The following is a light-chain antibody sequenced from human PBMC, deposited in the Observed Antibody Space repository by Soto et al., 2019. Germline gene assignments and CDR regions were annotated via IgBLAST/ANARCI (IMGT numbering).Light chain of an antibody. J-gene: IGKJ1*01. CDR1: QSVSSY. V-gene: IGKV3-11*01. CDR2: DAS. Sequence: EIVLTQSPATLSLSPGERATLSCRSSQSVSSYLAWYQQKPGQAPRLLIYDASNRATGIPARFSGSGSGTDFTLNISSLEPADFAVYYCKQRSNWPPTFGKETKVEIK. CDR3: KQRSNWPPT.